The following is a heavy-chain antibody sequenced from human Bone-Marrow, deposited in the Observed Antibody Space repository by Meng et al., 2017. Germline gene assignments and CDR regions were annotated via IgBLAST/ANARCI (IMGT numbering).Heavy chain of an antibody. Sequence: GESLKISCAASGFTFSSYWMHWVRQAPGKGLEWVSYISSSGSTIYYADSVKGRFTISRDNAKNSLYLQMNSLRAEDTAVYYCARESIRRLYYGMDVWGQGTTVTVSS. CDR3: ARESIRRLYYGMDV. CDR2: ISSSGSTI. D-gene: IGHD6-25*01. V-gene: IGHV3-48*04. J-gene: IGHJ6*02. CDR1: GFTFSSYW.